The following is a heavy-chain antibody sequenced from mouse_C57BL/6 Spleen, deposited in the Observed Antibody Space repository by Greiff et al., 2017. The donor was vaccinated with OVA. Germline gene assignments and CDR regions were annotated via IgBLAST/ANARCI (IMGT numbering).Heavy chain of an antibody. D-gene: IGHD1-1*01. CDR3: ARTITTVPFGY. CDR1: GYTFTSYW. V-gene: IGHV1-64*01. CDR2: IHPNSGST. Sequence: QVQLKQPGAELVKPGASVKLSCKASGYTFTSYWMHWVKQRPGQGLEWIGMIHPNSGSTNYNEKFKSKATLTVDKSSSTAYMQLSSLTSEDSAVYYCARTITTVPFGYWGQGTTLTVSS. J-gene: IGHJ2*01.